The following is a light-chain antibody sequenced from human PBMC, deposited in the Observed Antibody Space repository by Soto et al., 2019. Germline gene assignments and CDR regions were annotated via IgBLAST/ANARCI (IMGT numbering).Light chain of an antibody. V-gene: IGKV3-20*01. CDR3: QQYGSSQYT. J-gene: IGKJ2*01. CDR1: QSLSSSY. CDR2: AAS. Sequence: ILLTQSPGTLSLSPGERASLSCRASQSLSSSYVAWYQQKPGQAPRLLIYAASSRATGIPDRFSGSGSGTDFTLTISRLEPEDFAVYYCQQYGSSQYTFGQGTKLEIK.